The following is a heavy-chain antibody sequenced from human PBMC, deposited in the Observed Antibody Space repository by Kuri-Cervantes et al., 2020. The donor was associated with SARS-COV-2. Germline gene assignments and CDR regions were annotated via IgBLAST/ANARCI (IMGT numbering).Heavy chain of an antibody. J-gene: IGHJ6*03. CDR3: ARGPSNIVVVPAAIPENYYYYYMDV. Sequence: ETLSLTCAAPGFTFSSYSMNWVRQAPGKGLEWVSSISSSSSYIYYADSVKGRFTISRDNAENSLYLQMNSLRAEDTAVYYCARGPSNIVVVPAAIPENYYYYYMDVWGKGTTVTVSS. CDR1: GFTFSSYS. CDR2: ISSSSSYI. V-gene: IGHV3-21*04. D-gene: IGHD2-2*02.